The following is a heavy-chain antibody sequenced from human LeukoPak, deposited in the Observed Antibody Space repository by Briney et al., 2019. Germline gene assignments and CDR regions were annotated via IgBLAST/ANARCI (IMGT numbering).Heavy chain of an antibody. CDR2: INHSGST. J-gene: IGHJ4*02. V-gene: IGHV4-34*01. CDR1: GGSFSGYY. Sequence: PSETLSLTCAVYGGSFSGYYWSWIRQPPGKGLEWIGEINHSGSTNYNPSLKSRVTISVDTSKNQFSLKLSSVTAADTAVYYCARDYGDYSFSHWGQGTLVTVSS. CDR3: ARDYGDYSFSH. D-gene: IGHD4-17*01.